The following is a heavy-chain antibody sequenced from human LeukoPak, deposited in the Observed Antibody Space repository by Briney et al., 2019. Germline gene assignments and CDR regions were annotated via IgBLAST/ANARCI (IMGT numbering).Heavy chain of an antibody. Sequence: ASVKVSCKASGGTFSSYAISWVRQAPGQGLEWVGGIILIFGTANYAQKFQGRVTITADESTNTAYMELRSLRSDDTAVYYCARLFLAEISGRDYYYYMDVWGKGTTVTISS. J-gene: IGHJ6*03. D-gene: IGHD3-10*01. CDR3: ARLFLAEISGRDYYYYMDV. V-gene: IGHV1-69*13. CDR1: GGTFSSYA. CDR2: IILIFGTA.